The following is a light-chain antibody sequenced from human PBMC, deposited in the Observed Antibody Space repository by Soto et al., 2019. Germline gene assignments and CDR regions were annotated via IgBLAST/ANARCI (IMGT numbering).Light chain of an antibody. CDR2: DAS. V-gene: IGKV3-11*01. CDR1: QSVSQY. Sequence: KVLTQSPGTLSLSPGERATLSCRASQSVSQYLSWYQQRPGQAPRLLIYDASNRATGIPARFSGSGSGTDFTLTISRLEPEDFVVYYCHQRSNWPLTFGGGIKVDI. J-gene: IGKJ4*01. CDR3: HQRSNWPLT.